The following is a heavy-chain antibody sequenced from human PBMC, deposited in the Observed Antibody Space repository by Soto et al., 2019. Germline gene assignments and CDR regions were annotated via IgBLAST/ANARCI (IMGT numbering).Heavy chain of an antibody. D-gene: IGHD3-3*01. CDR1: GFTFSSYG. J-gene: IGHJ4*02. V-gene: IGHV3-48*02. CDR3: ARVEGVPNRFDY. Sequence: EVQLVESGGGLVQPGGSLRLSCAASGFTFSSYGLNWVRQAPGKGLEWVSSISPGRISIDHAYSVKGRFTSSRGNAQSSLYLRLTRLRDDDTAVYYWARVEGVPNRFDYWGQGALVTVSS. CDR2: ISPGRISI.